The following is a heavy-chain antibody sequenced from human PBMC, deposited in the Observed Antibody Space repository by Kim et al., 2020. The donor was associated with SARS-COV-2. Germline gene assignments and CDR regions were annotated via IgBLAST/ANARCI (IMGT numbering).Heavy chain of an antibody. CDR1: GFTFTGHA. CDR2: IDGSDGTT. D-gene: IGHD2-21*01. Sequence: GGSLRLSCTTSGFTFTGHAMSWVRQAPGKGLEWVSSIDGSDGTTYYVDSVKGRFSISRDDSKNTLYLQMSAVRADDTAAYYCLKGGWGWIWDYWGQGTLGTVSS. V-gene: IGHV3-23*01. CDR3: LKGGWGWIWDY. J-gene: IGHJ4*02.